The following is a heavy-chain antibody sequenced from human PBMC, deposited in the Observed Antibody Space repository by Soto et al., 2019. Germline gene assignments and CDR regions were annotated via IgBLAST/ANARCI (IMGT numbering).Heavy chain of an antibody. V-gene: IGHV4-59*08. CDR2: IYYSGST. D-gene: IGHD4-17*01. CDR1: GGSIISYY. Sequence: PSETLSLTCTVSGGSIISYYWSWILQPPWKGLEWIGYIYYSGSTNYNPSLKSRVTISVDTSKNQFSLKLSSVTAADTAVYYVARRYGDCFDYWGQGTLVTVSS. CDR3: ARRYGDCFDY. J-gene: IGHJ4*02.